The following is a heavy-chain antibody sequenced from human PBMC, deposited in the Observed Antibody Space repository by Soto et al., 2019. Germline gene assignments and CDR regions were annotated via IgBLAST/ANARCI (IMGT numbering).Heavy chain of an antibody. CDR3: AREAVAGTRYYYYGMDV. J-gene: IGHJ6*02. V-gene: IGHV1-18*01. Sequence: QVQLVQSGAEVKKLGASVKVSCKASGYTFTSYGIGWVRQAPGQGLEWMGWISAYNGNTNYARKLQGRVTMTTDTSTSTAYMELRSLRSDDTAVYYCAREAVAGTRYYYYGMDVWGQGTTVTVSS. CDR2: ISAYNGNT. CDR1: GYTFTSYG. D-gene: IGHD6-19*01.